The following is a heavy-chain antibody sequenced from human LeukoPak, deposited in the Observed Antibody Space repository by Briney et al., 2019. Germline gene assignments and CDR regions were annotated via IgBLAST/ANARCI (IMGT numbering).Heavy chain of an antibody. CDR1: GGTFSSYA. Sequence: GASVKVSCKASGGTFSSYAISWVRQAPGQGLEWMGRIIPILGIANYAQKFQGRVTITADKSTSTAYMELSSLRSEDTAVYYCASLAGETRILDYWGQGTLVTVSS. D-gene: IGHD1-26*01. V-gene: IGHV1-69*04. CDR2: IIPILGIA. J-gene: IGHJ4*02. CDR3: ASLAGETRILDY.